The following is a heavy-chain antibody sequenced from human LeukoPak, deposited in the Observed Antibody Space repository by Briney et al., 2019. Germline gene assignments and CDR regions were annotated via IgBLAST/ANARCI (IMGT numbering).Heavy chain of an antibody. V-gene: IGHV1-2*02. CDR1: GYTFTGYY. Sequence: ASVKVSCKASGYTFTGYYMHWVRQAPGQGLEWMGWINPNSGGTNYAQKFQGRVTMTRDTSISTAYMELSRLRSDGTAVYYCARDLSSGWYAGDYWGQGTLVTVSS. CDR3: ARDLSSGWYAGDY. CDR2: INPNSGGT. J-gene: IGHJ4*02. D-gene: IGHD6-19*01.